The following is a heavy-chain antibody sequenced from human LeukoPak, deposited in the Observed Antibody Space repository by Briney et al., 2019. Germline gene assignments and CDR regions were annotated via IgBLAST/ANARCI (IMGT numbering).Heavy chain of an antibody. V-gene: IGHV4-39*01. CDR2: IYYSGST. CDR1: GGSISSSSYY. D-gene: IGHD5-24*01. Sequence: SETLSLTCTVSGGSISSSSYYWGWIRQPPGKGLEWIGSIYYSGSTYYNPSLKSRVTISVNTSKNQFSLKLSSVTAADTAVYYCARLGGYNSPFDYWGQGTLVTVSS. CDR3: ARLGGYNSPFDY. J-gene: IGHJ4*02.